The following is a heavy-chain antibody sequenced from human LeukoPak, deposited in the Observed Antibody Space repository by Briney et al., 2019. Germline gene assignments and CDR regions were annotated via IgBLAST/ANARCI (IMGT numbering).Heavy chain of an antibody. D-gene: IGHD2-21*01. Sequence: GRSLRLSCAASGFTSSDYAMHWVRQAPGKGLEWVTVTSSDGSNKFYAGSVKGRFTVSRDNSKNTLYLQMNSLRAEDTAVYYCATDVEAAPLGYFDYWGQGTLVTVSS. J-gene: IGHJ4*02. V-gene: IGHV3-30*01. CDR3: ATDVEAAPLGYFDY. CDR2: TSSDGSNK. CDR1: GFTSSDYA.